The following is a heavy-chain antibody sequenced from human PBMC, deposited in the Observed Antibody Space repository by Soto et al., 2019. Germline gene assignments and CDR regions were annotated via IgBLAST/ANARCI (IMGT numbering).Heavy chain of an antibody. V-gene: IGHV3-33*01. J-gene: IGHJ4*02. D-gene: IGHD5-12*01. CDR3: ARGRDTARYADY. CDR2: IWYDGSNK. Sequence: QVHLVESGGGVVQPGRSLRLSCAASGFTFSTYAMEWVRQAPGKGLEWVSLIWYDGSNKYYADSVKGRFTISRDNSKNTLYLQMNSLSANDTAVYYCARGRDTARYADYWGQGTLVNVSS. CDR1: GFTFSTYA.